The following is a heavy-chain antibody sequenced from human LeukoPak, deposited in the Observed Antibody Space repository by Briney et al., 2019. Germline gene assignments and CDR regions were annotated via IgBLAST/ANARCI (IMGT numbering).Heavy chain of an antibody. Sequence: GGSLRLSCAASGFTFSSYSMNWVCQAPGKGLEWVSYISSSSSTIYYADSVKGRFTISRDNAKNSLYLQMNSLRAEDTAVYYCARVLRYFDWLSPPDYWGQGTLVTVSS. CDR2: ISSSSSTI. CDR1: GFTFSSYS. CDR3: ARVLRYFDWLSPPDY. D-gene: IGHD3-9*01. V-gene: IGHV3-48*01. J-gene: IGHJ4*02.